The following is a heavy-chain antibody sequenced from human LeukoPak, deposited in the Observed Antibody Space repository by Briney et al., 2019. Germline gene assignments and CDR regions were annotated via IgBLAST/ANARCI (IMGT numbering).Heavy chain of an antibody. CDR2: INPNRGGT. V-gene: IGHV1-2*02. D-gene: IGHD1-26*01. CDR1: GYTFTDYS. CDR3: ARQPPSPIVGASSASYYMDV. J-gene: IGHJ6*03. Sequence: GASVKVSCKASGYTFTDYSLHRVRQAPGQGPEWMAWINPNRGGTKSAQKFQGRVTVTRDTSISTAYMELSRLTSDDTAVYYCARQPPSPIVGASSASYYMDVWGSGTTVTVSS.